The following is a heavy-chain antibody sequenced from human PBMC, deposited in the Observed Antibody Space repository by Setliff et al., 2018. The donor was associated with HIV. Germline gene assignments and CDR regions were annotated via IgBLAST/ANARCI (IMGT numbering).Heavy chain of an antibody. V-gene: IGHV3-23*01. J-gene: IGHJ1*01. CDR1: EFTFSSYA. D-gene: IGHD3-10*01. CDR2: ISVSGGST. Sequence: GGSLRLSCAASEFTFSSYAMSGVRQAPGKGLEWVSSISVSGGSTYYADSVKGRFTISRDNSKNTLYLRMNSLRAEDPAVYYCAQAQTSVSGSYYQYLQHWGQGPLVTVSS. CDR3: AQAQTSVSGSYYQYLQH.